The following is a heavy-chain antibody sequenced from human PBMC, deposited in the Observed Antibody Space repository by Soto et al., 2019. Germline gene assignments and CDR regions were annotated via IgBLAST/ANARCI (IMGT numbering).Heavy chain of an antibody. J-gene: IGHJ4*02. D-gene: IGHD6-13*01. CDR1: GGSISSYY. V-gene: IGHV4-59*08. CDR3: ARHGGDSSWYGSALDY. CDR2: IYYSGST. Sequence: SETLSLTCTVSGGSISSYYWSWIRQPPGKGLEWIGYIYYSGSTNYNPSLKSRVTISVDTSKNQFSLKLSSVTAADTAVYYCARHGGDSSWYGSALDYWGQGTLVTVSS.